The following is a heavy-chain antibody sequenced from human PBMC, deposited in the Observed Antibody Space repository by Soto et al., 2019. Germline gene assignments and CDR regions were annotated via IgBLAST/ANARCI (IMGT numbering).Heavy chain of an antibody. D-gene: IGHD3-9*01. V-gene: IGHV2-5*02. Sequence: QITLKESGPTLVKPTQTLTLTCTFSGFSLSTSGVGVGWIRQPPGKALEWLALIYWDDDKRYSPSLKSRLTITKDTSKNQVVLTMTNMDHVDTATYYCAHFYFDWLFRGGWGYFDYWGQGTLVTVSS. J-gene: IGHJ4*02. CDR2: IYWDDDK. CDR3: AHFYFDWLFRGGWGYFDY. CDR1: GFSLSTSGVG.